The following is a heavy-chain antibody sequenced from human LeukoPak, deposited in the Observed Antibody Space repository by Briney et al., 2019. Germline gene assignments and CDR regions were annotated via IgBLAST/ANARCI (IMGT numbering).Heavy chain of an antibody. CDR3: AKEGSVCYNGVCRYFDY. CDR1: GSIFGGSA. Sequence: GSSLRLACVVSGSIFGGSAMHWVRQAPGKGLEWVSTISWKGIHIDYAHSVKGRFTIARDNAKNSLYLQMNCLRGEHTCLYYCAKEGSVCYNGVCRYFDYWGQGTLVTVSS. D-gene: IGHD2-8*01. J-gene: IGHJ4*02. V-gene: IGHV3-9*01. CDR2: ISWKGIHI.